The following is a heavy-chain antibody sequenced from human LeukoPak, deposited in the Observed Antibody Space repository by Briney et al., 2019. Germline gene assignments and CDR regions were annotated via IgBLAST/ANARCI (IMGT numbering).Heavy chain of an antibody. CDR1: GFTFSTYW. CDR2: INSDGSST. D-gene: IGHD6-13*01. Sequence: GGSLRLSCAASGFTFSTYWMHWVRQAPGKGLVWVSRINSDGSSTSYADSVKGRFTISRDNAKNTLYLQMNSLRAEDTAVYYCARERRGYSSSWTHFDYWGQGTLVTVSS. V-gene: IGHV3-74*01. J-gene: IGHJ4*02. CDR3: ARERRGYSSSWTHFDY.